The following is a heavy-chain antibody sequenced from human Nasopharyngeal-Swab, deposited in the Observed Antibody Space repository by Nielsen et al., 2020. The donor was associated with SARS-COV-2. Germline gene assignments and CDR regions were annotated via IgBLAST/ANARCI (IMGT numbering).Heavy chain of an antibody. J-gene: IGHJ4*02. V-gene: IGHV1-18*04. CDR1: GYTFTSYG. CDR3: ARVESECPADY. Sequence: ASVKVSCKASGYTFTSYGISWVRQAPGQGPEWMGWTSAYNGNTNYAQKLQGRVTMTTDTSTSTAYMELRSLRSDDTAVYYCARVESECPADYWGQGTLVTVSS. CDR2: TSAYNGNT. D-gene: IGHD2/OR15-2a*01.